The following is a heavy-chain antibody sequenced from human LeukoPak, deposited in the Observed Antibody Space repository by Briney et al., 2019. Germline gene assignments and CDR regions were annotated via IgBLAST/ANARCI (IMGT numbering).Heavy chain of an antibody. CDR1: GFTFSGFW. CDR2: IKYDGSDK. Sequence: GGSLRLSCAASGFTFSGFWMSWVRQAPTKGLEWVANIKYDGSDKRYVDSVKGRFTVSRDNSKNTLYLQMNSLRAEDTAVYYCARDLGAVGIAAAGTEVGNYYGMDVWGQGTTATVSS. CDR3: ARDLGAVGIAAAGTEVGNYYGMDV. J-gene: IGHJ6*02. V-gene: IGHV3-7*01. D-gene: IGHD6-13*01.